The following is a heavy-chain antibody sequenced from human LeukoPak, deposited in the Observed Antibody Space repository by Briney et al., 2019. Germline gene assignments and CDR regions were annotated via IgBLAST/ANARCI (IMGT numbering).Heavy chain of an antibody. CDR2: IYTSGST. CDR1: GGSTSSYY. J-gene: IGHJ4*02. CDR3: ARHDSVSGAMVYFDY. Sequence: SETLSLTCTVSGGSTSSYYWSWIRQPPGKGLEWIGYIYTSGSTNYNPSLKSRVTISVDTSKNQFSLKLSSVTAADTAVYYCARHDSVSGAMVYFDYWGQGTLVTVSS. V-gene: IGHV4-4*09. D-gene: IGHD5-18*01.